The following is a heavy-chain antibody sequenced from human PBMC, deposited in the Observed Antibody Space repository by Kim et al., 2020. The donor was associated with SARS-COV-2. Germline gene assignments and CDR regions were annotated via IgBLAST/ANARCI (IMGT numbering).Heavy chain of an antibody. CDR3: ARDFLIWDAFDI. D-gene: IGHD3-3*01. J-gene: IGHJ3*02. CDR1: GFTFSSYA. V-gene: IGHV3-30*04. CDR2: ISYDGSNK. Sequence: GGSLRLSCAASGFTFSSYAMHWVRQAPGKGLEWVAVISYDGSNKYYADSVKGRFTISRDNSKNTLYLQMNSLRAEDTAVYYCARDFLIWDAFDIWGQGT.